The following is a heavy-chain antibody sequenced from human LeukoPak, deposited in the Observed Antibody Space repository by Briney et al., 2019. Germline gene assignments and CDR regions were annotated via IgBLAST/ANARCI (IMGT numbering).Heavy chain of an antibody. V-gene: IGHV4-39*01. CDR2: IYYSGST. D-gene: IGHD1-26*01. J-gene: IGHJ3*02. Sequence: PSETLSLTCTVSGGSISSSSYYWGWIRQPPGKGLEWIGSIYYSGSTYYNPSLKSRVTISVDTSKNQFSLKPSSVTAAGTAVYYCARSVGAFDIWGQGTMVTVSS. CDR1: GGSISSSSYY. CDR3: ARSVGAFDI.